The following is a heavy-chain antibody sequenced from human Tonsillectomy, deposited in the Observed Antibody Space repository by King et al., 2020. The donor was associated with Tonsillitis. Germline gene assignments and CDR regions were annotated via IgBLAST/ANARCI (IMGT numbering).Heavy chain of an antibody. CDR2: INPQSGGT. CDR3: VREAYD. V-gene: IGHV1-2*02. J-gene: IGHJ4*02. Sequence: QLVQSGAEVKKPGASVKVSCKTSGYIFTDYYMHWVRQAPGQGLEWMGWINPQSGGTISAQKFQGRVTLTRDTSINTTYMELISLTSDDTAVYYCVREAYDWGRGTLITVSS. CDR1: GYIFTDYY. D-gene: IGHD4-17*01.